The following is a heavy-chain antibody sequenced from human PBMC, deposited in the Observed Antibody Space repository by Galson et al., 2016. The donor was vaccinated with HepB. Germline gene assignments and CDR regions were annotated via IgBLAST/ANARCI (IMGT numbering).Heavy chain of an antibody. Sequence: QSGAEVKKPGESLKISCKGSGYRFTNYYIGWLRQMPGKGLEWMRIIYPDDSDTRYSPSFQGQVTISADKSITTAYLQWNSLKASDTAMYYCARLRAEGDFDFWGQGTLVTVSS. J-gene: IGHJ4*02. V-gene: IGHV5-51*01. CDR2: IYPDDSDT. CDR1: GYRFTNYY. D-gene: IGHD3-10*01. CDR3: ARLRAEGDFDF.